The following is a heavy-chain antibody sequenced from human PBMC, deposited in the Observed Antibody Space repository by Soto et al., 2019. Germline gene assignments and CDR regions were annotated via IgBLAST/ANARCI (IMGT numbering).Heavy chain of an antibody. Sequence: GGSLRLSCAAAGFTFSSYGMHWVRQAPGKGLEWVAVIWYDGSNKYYADSVKGRFTISRDNSKNTLYLQMHSLRAEHTAVYYCARGAAAGSMTYYYGMDDWGQGTTVT. J-gene: IGHJ6*02. CDR3: ARGAAAGSMTYYYGMDD. CDR2: IWYDGSNK. D-gene: IGHD6-13*01. V-gene: IGHV3-33*01. CDR1: GFTFSSYG.